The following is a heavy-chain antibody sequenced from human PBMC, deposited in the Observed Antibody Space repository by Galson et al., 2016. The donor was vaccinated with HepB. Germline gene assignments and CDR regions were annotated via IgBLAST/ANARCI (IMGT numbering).Heavy chain of an antibody. CDR2: INNDGVEK. Sequence: SLRLSCAASEFPFSTSGMHWVRQAPGKGLEWVANINNDGVEKNYAGSVKGRFTISRDNAKNSLYLQMDSLRVEDTGFYYCARGEKGYSEGASWGQGTLVTVSS. J-gene: IGHJ5*02. D-gene: IGHD3-22*01. V-gene: IGHV3-7*01. CDR1: EFPFSTSG. CDR3: ARGEKGYSEGAS.